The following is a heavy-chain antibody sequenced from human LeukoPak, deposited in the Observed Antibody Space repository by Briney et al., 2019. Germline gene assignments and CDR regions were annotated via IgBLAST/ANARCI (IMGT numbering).Heavy chain of an antibody. Sequence: GGSLRLSCAASGFTFSSYGMSWVRQAPGKGLEWVSGISGSGSGTYYADSVKGRFTISRDNAKNSLYLQMNSLRAEDTALYYCAKDSWAGAANAFDIWGQGTMVTVSS. CDR3: AKDSWAGAANAFDI. V-gene: IGHV3-23*01. J-gene: IGHJ3*02. D-gene: IGHD2-15*01. CDR1: GFTFSSYG. CDR2: ISGSGSGT.